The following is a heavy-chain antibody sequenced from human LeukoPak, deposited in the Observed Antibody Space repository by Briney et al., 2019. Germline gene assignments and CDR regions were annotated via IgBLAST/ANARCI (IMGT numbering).Heavy chain of an antibody. CDR3: ARSSGPCDY. Sequence: GGSLRLSCEPSGLSVSSNYMSWVRQAPGKGLEWVSVIYSGGSTDYADSVKGRFTISRDISKNTLYLQMNSLRAEDTAVYYCARSSGPCDYWGQGTLVTVSS. J-gene: IGHJ4*02. CDR2: IYSGGST. CDR1: GLSVSSNY. V-gene: IGHV3-66*01.